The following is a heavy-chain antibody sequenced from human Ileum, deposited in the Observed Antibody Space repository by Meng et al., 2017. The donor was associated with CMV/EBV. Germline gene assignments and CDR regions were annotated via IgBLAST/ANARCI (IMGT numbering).Heavy chain of an antibody. V-gene: IGHV3-66*01. CDR3: AKVGGAYSYGYNMDV. D-gene: IGHD5-18*01. CDR2: IYSGGST. CDR1: GFTVSSNY. Sequence: GESLKISCAASGFTVSSNYMSWVRQAPGKGLEWVSVIYSGGSTYYADSVKGRFTISRDNSKNTLYLQMSTLRAEDTAVYYCAKVGGAYSYGYNMDVWGPGTTVTVSS. J-gene: IGHJ6*02.